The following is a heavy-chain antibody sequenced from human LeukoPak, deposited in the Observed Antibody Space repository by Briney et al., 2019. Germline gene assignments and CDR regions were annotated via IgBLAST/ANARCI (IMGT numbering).Heavy chain of an antibody. CDR1: GYSFTSYW. CDR3: AREGWFGESSFAY. J-gene: IGHJ4*02. Sequence: GESLKISCKGSGYSFTSYWIGWVRQMLGKGLEWMGIIYPDDSDTRYSPSFQGQVTISADKSINTAYLQWSNLKASDSAMYYCAREGWFGESSFAYWGQGTLVTVSS. CDR2: IYPDDSDT. D-gene: IGHD3-10*01. V-gene: IGHV5-51*01.